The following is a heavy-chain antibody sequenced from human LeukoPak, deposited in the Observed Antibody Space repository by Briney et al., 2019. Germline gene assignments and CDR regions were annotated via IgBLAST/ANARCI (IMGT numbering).Heavy chain of an antibody. CDR1: GGSVTSTNYY. V-gene: IGHV4-61*01. D-gene: IGHD3-10*01. CDR3: ATQQWIGTFHY. Sequence: PSETLSLTCTVSGGSVTSTNYYWSWIRRPPGEGLEWIGYVSYTGIPTYNPSLKSRVTISLDTSKSQFSLQLRSVTAADTAVYYCATQQWIGTFHYWGQGALVTVS. J-gene: IGHJ4*02. CDR2: VSYTGIP.